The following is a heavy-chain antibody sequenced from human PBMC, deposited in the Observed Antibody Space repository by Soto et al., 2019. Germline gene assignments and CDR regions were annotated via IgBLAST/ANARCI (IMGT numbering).Heavy chain of an antibody. CDR3: AKGGWLDD. V-gene: IGHV3-23*01. D-gene: IGHD6-19*01. J-gene: IGHJ4*02. Sequence: GGSLRLSCVASGCTYSKYDMSWVRQAPGKGPEWVSVITTSGNRADYTDSVKGRFTISRDNSKNTLNLQMNSLRAEDTAVYYCAKGGWLDDWGQGTLVTVSS. CDR1: GCTYSKYD. CDR2: ITTSGNRA.